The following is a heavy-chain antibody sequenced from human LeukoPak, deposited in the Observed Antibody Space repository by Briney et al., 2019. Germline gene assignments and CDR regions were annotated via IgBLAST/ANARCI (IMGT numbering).Heavy chain of an antibody. CDR2: INPNSGGT. Sequence: ASVKVSCKASGYTFTGYYMHWVRQAPGQGLEWMGRINPNSGGTNYAQKFQGRVTMTRDTSISTAYMELSRLRSDDTAVYYCARATEYQLHYHYSYKDVWGKGTTVTVSS. CDR1: GYTFTGYY. J-gene: IGHJ6*03. D-gene: IGHD2-2*01. V-gene: IGHV1-2*06. CDR3: ARATEYQLHYHYSYKDV.